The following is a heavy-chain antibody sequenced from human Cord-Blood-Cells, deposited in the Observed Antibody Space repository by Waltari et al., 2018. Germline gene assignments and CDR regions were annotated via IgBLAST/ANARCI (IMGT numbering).Heavy chain of an antibody. D-gene: IGHD3-10*01. CDR1: GYSFTSYW. CDR2: IYPCDSDT. V-gene: IGHV5-51*01. J-gene: IGHJ4*02. CDR3: ARAYYYGSGSYYYFDY. Sequence: EVQLVQSGAEVNKPGESLKISCQGSGYSFTSYWIGWGRKLAGKGLEWMGIIYPCDSDTRYSPSFQGQVTISADKSISTAYLQWSSLKASDTAMYYCARAYYYGSGSYYYFDYWGQGTLVTVSS.